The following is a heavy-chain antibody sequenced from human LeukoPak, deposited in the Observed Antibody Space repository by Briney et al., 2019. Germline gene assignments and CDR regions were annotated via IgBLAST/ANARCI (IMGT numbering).Heavy chain of an antibody. CDR3: ATMADRELVPHDAFDF. Sequence: ASVKVSCKASGYSFTGYYMHWMRHAHGQGLEWMGWINPYSGGTEYAQKFQGRVSMTRDTSINTAYMELSGLRSDDSAVYYCATMADRELVPHDAFDFWGQGTMVTVSS. D-gene: IGHD1-1*01. J-gene: IGHJ3*01. V-gene: IGHV1-2*02. CDR2: INPYSGGT. CDR1: GYSFTGYY.